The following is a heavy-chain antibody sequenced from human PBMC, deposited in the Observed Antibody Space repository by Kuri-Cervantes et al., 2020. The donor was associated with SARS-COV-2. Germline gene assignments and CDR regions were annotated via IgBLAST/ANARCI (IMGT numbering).Heavy chain of an antibody. CDR3: ARAPVVLMVYARYYFDY. D-gene: IGHD2-8*01. CDR1: GFTFSSYG. CDR2: ISYDGSNK. V-gene: IGHV3-30*03. Sequence: GGSLRLSCAASGFTFSSYGMHWVRQAPGKGLEWVAVISYDGSNKYYADSVKGRFTISRDNSKNTLYLQMNSLRAEDTAVYYCARAPVVLMVYARYYFDYWGQGTLVTVSS. J-gene: IGHJ4*02.